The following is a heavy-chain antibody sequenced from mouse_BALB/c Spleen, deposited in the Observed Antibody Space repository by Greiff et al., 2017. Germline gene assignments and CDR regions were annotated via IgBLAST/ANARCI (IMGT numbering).Heavy chain of an antibody. CDR2: ISSGGST. V-gene: IGHV5-6-5*01. CDR1: GFTFSSYA. Sequence: EVQLKESGGGLVKPGGSLKLSCAASGFTFSSYAMSWVRQTPEKRLEWVASISSGGSTYYPDSVKGRFTISRDNARNILYLQMSSLRSEDTAMYYCARGGNDYYAMDYWGQGTSVTVSS. J-gene: IGHJ4*01. CDR3: ARGGNDYYAMDY.